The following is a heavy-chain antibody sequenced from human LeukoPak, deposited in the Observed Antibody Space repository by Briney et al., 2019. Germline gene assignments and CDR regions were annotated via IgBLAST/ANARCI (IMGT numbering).Heavy chain of an antibody. CDR1: GDSITTYF. CDR2: IYYTGST. V-gene: IGHV4-59*01. D-gene: IGHD3-16*01. Sequence: SETLSLTCSVSGDSITTYFWTWIRQPPGKGLEWIGYIYYTGSTNYNPSLKSRVTMSVDSSKNQFSLKLTSVTAADTAMYYCAREGGINSLGLRDTFDIWGQGTMVTVSS. J-gene: IGHJ3*02. CDR3: AREGGINSLGLRDTFDI.